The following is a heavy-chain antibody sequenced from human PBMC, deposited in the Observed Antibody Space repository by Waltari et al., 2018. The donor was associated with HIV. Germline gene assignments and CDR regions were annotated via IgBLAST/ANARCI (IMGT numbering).Heavy chain of an antibody. V-gene: IGHV4-59*13. Sequence: QVQLQESGPGLVTPSETLSLTCPVSGGSISSYYWSWIRQPPEKGLEWIGYIYSTGSANYNPSLKTRVNMSVDTSKNQFSLNLTSVTAADTAVYYCARVPGFSSGVFEYWGQGTLVTVSS. CDR2: IYSTGSA. D-gene: IGHD6-19*01. CDR3: ARVPGFSSGVFEY. CDR1: GGSISSYY. J-gene: IGHJ4*02.